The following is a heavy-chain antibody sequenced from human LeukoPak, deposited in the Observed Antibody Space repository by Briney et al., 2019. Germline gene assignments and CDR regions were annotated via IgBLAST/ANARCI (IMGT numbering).Heavy chain of an antibody. V-gene: IGHV4-59*08. D-gene: IGHD3-3*01. CDR2: IYYSGST. CDR1: GATISSYY. J-gene: IGHJ4*02. CDR3: AKYYDFWSGYYVFDY. Sequence: SQTLSLTCIASGATISSYYWSWIRQPPGKGLHCIGDIYYSGSTNYNPSLKSRVTISVDTSKNQFSLKLISVTAADTAVYYCAKYYDFWSGYYVFDYWGQGTLVTVSS.